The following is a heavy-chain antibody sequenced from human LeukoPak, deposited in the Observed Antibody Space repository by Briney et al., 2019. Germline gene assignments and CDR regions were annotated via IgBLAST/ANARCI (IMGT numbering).Heavy chain of an antibody. J-gene: IGHJ4*02. Sequence: GGSLRLSCAASGFSVSNYYMSWVRQPPGKGLEWVSVMYTGGGRYYGDSVKGRFTISRDDSKNTVFLQMNSLRVEDTALYYCTRGQSYCGADCYSDWGQGTLVTVSS. CDR1: GFSVSNYY. V-gene: IGHV3-66*01. CDR2: MYTGGGR. CDR3: TRGQSYCGADCYSD. D-gene: IGHD2-21*02.